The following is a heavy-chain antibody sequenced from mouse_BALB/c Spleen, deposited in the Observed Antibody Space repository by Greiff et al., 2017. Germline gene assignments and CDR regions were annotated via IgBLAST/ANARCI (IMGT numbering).Heavy chain of an antibody. D-gene: IGHD1-2*01. CDR2: ISSGGSYT. CDR1: GFTFSSYG. CDR3: ARHHTTAPYDDY. J-gene: IGHJ4*01. V-gene: IGHV5-6*01. Sequence: EVKLVESGGDLVKPGGSLKLSCAASGFTFSSYGMSWVRQTPDKRLEWVATISSGGSYTYYPDSVKGRFTISRDNAKNTLYLQMSSLKSEDTAMYYCARHHTTAPYDDYWGQGTSVTVSS.